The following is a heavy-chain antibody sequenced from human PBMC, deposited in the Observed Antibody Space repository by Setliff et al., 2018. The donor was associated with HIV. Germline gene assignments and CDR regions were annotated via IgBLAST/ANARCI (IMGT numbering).Heavy chain of an antibody. V-gene: IGHV4-31*03. D-gene: IGHD6-13*01. J-gene: IGHJ4*02. CDR3: ARGVAAAGL. Sequence: PSETLSLTCSVSGGSISSGGYYWSWIRQHPGKGLEWIGYIYYSGHTFYNPSLRSRVTISVDTSKNQFSLKLSSVTAADTAVYYCARGVAAAGLWGQGTLVTVSS. CDR2: IYYSGHT. CDR1: GGSISSGGYY.